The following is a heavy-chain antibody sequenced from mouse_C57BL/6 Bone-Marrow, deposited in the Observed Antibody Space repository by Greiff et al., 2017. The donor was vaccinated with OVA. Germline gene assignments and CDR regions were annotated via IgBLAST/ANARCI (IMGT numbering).Heavy chain of an antibody. D-gene: IGHD1-1*01. CDR3: AWGTTVVATGDY. CDR2: IYPGDGDT. CDR1: GYAFSSSW. Sequence: QVQLQQSGPELVKPGASVKISCKASGYAFSSSWMNWVKQRPGKGLEWIGRIYPGDGDTNYNGKFKGKATLTADKSSSTAYMQLSSLTSEDSAVYFCAWGTTVVATGDYWGQGTTLTVSS. V-gene: IGHV1-82*01. J-gene: IGHJ2*01.